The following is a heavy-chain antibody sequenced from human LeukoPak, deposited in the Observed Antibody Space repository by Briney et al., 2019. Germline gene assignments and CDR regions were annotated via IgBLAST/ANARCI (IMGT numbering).Heavy chain of an antibody. Sequence: GGSLRLSCVASGFTFSSYAMSWVRQAPGKGLEWVSAISGSGGSTYYADSVKGRFTISRDNSKNTLYLQMNSLRAEDTAVYYCAKNTDYYYGSGSYYPDYWGQGTLVTVSS. D-gene: IGHD3-10*01. J-gene: IGHJ4*02. V-gene: IGHV3-23*01. CDR3: AKNTDYYYGSGSYYPDY. CDR1: GFTFSSYA. CDR2: ISGSGGST.